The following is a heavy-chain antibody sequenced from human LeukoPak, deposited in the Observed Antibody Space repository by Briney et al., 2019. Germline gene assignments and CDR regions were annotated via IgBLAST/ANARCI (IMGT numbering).Heavy chain of an antibody. V-gene: IGHV3-74*01. D-gene: IGHD7-27*01. J-gene: IGHJ6*03. CDR2: INIDGSGT. Sequence: GGSLRLSCAASGFTFSSFWMHWVRQAPGKGLVWVSRINIDGSGTTYADSVKGRFTISRDNAKNTLYLQMNSLRVEDTAVYYCARVRPGYYYMGVWGKGTTVTVSS. CDR1: GFTFSSFW. CDR3: ARVRPGYYYMGV.